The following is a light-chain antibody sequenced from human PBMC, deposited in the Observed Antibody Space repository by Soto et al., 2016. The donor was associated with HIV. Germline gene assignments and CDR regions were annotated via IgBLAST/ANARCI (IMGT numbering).Light chain of an antibody. CDR1: QTITRY. V-gene: IGKV1-39*01. J-gene: IGKJ1*01. CDR2: AAS. Sequence: DIQMTQSPSSLSAFVGDRVTITCRASQTITRYLNWYQQMPGKAPKLLIYAASSLQSGVPSRFSGSGSGTDFTLTISNLQPEDFATYYCQQSYGIPPETFGQGTKVEIK. CDR3: QQSYGIPPET.